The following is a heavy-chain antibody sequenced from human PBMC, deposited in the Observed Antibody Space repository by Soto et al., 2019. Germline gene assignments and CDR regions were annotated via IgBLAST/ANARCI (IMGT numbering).Heavy chain of an antibody. D-gene: IGHD4-17*01. CDR3: ARPSTSYGDYGWSLAY. V-gene: IGHV1-18*01. CDR1: GYPFGGYA. CDR2: VSAHTGDS. J-gene: IGHJ4*02. Sequence: QVQLVQSGAEVKKPGASVKVSCKASGYPFGGYAIGWVRQAPGQGLEWMGWVSAHTGDSGYAQRFQVIVTLTTETSTSTAYMALRGLRSDDTAVYYCARPSTSYGDYGWSLAYWGQGTLVTVSS.